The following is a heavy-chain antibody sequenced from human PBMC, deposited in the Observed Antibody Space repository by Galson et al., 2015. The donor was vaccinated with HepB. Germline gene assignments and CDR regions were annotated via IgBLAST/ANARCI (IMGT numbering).Heavy chain of an antibody. CDR1: GFTFSSYG. Sequence: SLRLSCAASGFTFSSYGMHWVRQAPGKGLEWVAVISYDGSNKYYADSVKGRFTISRDNSKNTLYLQMNSLRAEDTAVYYCAKDSHYYDSSGPDAFDIWGQGTMVTVSS. D-gene: IGHD3-22*01. V-gene: IGHV3-30*18. CDR2: ISYDGSNK. J-gene: IGHJ3*02. CDR3: AKDSHYYDSSGPDAFDI.